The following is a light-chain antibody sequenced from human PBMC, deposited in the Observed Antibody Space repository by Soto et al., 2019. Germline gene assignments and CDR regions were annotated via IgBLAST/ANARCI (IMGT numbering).Light chain of an antibody. CDR1: QSVGSY. CDR3: QKRINGPT. CDR2: DVS. J-gene: IGKJ4*01. V-gene: IGKV3-11*01. Sequence: IVLTQSPGTLSLSPGERATLSCRASQSVGSYLGWYQQRPGQAPRLLIFDVSKRAPGIPARFSGSGSGTDFTLTISSPEPEDFAVYYCQKRINGPTFGGGTKVEIK.